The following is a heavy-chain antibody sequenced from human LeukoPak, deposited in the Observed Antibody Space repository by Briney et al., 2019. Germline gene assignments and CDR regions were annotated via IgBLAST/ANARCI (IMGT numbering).Heavy chain of an antibody. V-gene: IGHV4-4*09. D-gene: IGHD1-26*01. Sequence: SETLSLTCTVSNGSISSYHWSWVRQPPGKGLEWIGYILTSGTTNYNPSLKSRLTISVDTSKNQFTLKLSSVTAADTAVYYCARLRVSASYLYYFDYWGQGTLVTVSS. CDR1: NGSISSYH. J-gene: IGHJ4*02. CDR3: ARLRVSASYLYYFDY. CDR2: ILTSGTT.